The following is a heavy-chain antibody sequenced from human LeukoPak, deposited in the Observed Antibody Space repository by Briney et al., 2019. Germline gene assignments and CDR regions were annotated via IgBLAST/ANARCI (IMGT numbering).Heavy chain of an antibody. CDR3: ARGGVVVPAAINWFDP. CDR1: GGSISSSNW. Sequence: SGTLSLTCAVSGGSISSSNWWSWVRQPPGKGLEWIGEVYHSGSTNYNPSLKSRVTISVDTSKNQFSLKLSSVTAADTAVHYCARGGVVVPAAINWFDPWGQGTLVTVSS. V-gene: IGHV4-4*02. J-gene: IGHJ5*02. CDR2: VYHSGST. D-gene: IGHD2-2*01.